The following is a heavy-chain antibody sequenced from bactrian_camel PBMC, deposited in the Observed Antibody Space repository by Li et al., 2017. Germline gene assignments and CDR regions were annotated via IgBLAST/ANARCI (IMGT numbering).Heavy chain of an antibody. CDR1: GLTFDGYA. J-gene: IGHJ4*01. D-gene: IGHD4*01. CDR3: AARARKCPEITTPIGATLFRD. CDR2: INWNSTSA. Sequence: VESGGGLVQTGGSLRLSCTASGLTFDGYAMGWFRQAPGKERKMVSCINWNSTSAYVTDSALGRFIISRDNAKNTLYLQMNSLKPEDTAMYYCAARARKCPEITTPIGATLFRDWGQGTQVTVS. V-gene: IGHV3S60*01.